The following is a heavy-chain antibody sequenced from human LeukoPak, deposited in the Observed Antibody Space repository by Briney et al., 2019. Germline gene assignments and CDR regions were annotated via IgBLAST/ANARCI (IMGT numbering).Heavy chain of an antibody. D-gene: IGHD5/OR15-5a*01. J-gene: IGHJ6*03. CDR2: IYYSGST. CDR1: GGSISSSSYY. Sequence: SETLSLTCTVSGGSISSSSYYWGWIRQPPGKGLEWIGSIYYSGSTYYNPSLKSRVTISVDTSKNQFSLKLSSVTAADTAVYYCARGLRYYYYMDVWGKGTTATVSS. CDR3: ARGLRYYYYMDV. V-gene: IGHV4-39*07.